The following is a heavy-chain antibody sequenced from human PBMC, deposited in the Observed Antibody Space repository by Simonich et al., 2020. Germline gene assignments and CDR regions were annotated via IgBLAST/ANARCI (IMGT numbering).Heavy chain of an antibody. D-gene: IGHD4-4*01. CDR3: ARDYSNYDAFDI. Sequence: EVQLVESGGGLVQPGGSLRLSCAASGFTFSSYWMNWVRQAPGKGLVEISRINRDGSSKSYADSVKGRFNISRDNAKNTLYLQMNSLRAEDTAVYYCARDYSNYDAFDIWGQGTMVTVSS. CDR1: GFTFSSYW. J-gene: IGHJ3*02. CDR2: INRDGSSK. V-gene: IGHV3-74*01.